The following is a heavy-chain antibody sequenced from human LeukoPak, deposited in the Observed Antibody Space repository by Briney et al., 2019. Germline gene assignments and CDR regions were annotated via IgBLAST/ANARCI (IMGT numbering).Heavy chain of an antibody. V-gene: IGHV4-31*03. CDR1: GGSISSGGYY. CDR3: ACSLYGDYARYYYYGMDV. J-gene: IGHJ6*02. CDR2: IYYSGST. D-gene: IGHD4-17*01. Sequence: MPSQTLSLTCTVSGGSISSGGYYWSWIRQHPGKGLEWIGYIYYSGSTYYNPSLKSRVTISVDTSKNQFSLKLSSVTAADTAVYYCACSLYGDYARYYYYGMDVWGQGTTVTVSS.